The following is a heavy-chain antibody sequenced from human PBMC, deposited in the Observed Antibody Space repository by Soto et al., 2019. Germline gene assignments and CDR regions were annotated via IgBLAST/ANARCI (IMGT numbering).Heavy chain of an antibody. J-gene: IGHJ6*02. Sequence: QVQLQQWGAGLLKPSETLSLTCAVYGGSFSGYYWSWIRQPPGKGLEWIGEINHSGSTNYNPSLKSRVTISVDTSKNQFSLKLSSVTAADTAVYYCARGKLVPYYYYDGMDVWGQGTTVTVSS. CDR3: ARGKLVPYYYYDGMDV. CDR1: GGSFSGYY. D-gene: IGHD1-7*01. CDR2: INHSGST. V-gene: IGHV4-34*01.